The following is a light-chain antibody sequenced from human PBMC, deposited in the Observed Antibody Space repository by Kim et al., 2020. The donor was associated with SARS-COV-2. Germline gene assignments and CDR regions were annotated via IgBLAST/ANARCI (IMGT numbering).Light chain of an antibody. Sequence: VALGQTVRITCQGDSLRSYYATWYQQKPGQAPIVVVYGKNNRPSGIPDRFSGSSSGNTASLTITGTQAGDEADYYCNSRDNNDYVVFGGGTQLTVL. CDR1: SLRSYY. CDR3: NSRDNNDYVV. V-gene: IGLV3-19*01. CDR2: GKN. J-gene: IGLJ2*01.